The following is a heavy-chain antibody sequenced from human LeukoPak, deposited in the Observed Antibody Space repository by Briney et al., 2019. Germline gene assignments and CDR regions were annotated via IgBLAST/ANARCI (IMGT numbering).Heavy chain of an antibody. CDR1: GFTFNYAW. V-gene: IGHV3-15*01. D-gene: IGHD5-18*01. Sequence: GGSLRLSCAASGFTFNYAWMSWVRQAPGKGLEWVGRIKSKTDGETTDYAAPVKGRFTISRDDSKNALYLQMNSLKTEDTALYYCTTAPSGYAYMNGWHLDYWGQGALVTVSS. J-gene: IGHJ4*02. CDR3: TTAPSGYAYMNGWHLDY. CDR2: IKSKTDGETT.